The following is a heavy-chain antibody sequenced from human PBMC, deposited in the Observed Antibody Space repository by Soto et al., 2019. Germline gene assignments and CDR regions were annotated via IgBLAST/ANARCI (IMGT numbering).Heavy chain of an antibody. Sequence: DSVRVYCKASGYTFTSYGISLVRQAPGQKLEWMGWISAYNGNTNYAQKLQGRVTMTTDTSTSTAYMELRSLRSDDTAVYYCARDLIYYWNVRYCDVMYVCGQGSTVTVSS. CDR3: ARDLIYYWNVRYCDVMYV. CDR2: ISAYNGNT. V-gene: IGHV1-18*01. D-gene: IGHD1-20*01. J-gene: IGHJ6*02. CDR1: GYTFTSYG.